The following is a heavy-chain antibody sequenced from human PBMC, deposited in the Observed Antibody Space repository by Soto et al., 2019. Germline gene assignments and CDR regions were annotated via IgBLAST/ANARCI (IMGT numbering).Heavy chain of an antibody. Sequence: QVQLVQSGAEVKKPGASVKVSCKASGYTFTNYYIHWVRQAPGQGLEWMGMINPSGGSTSYTRRFQGRDTLTRDTSTSTVYMELSSLRSEDTAVYYCARESQSSGWSWFDYWGQGTLVTVSS. V-gene: IGHV1-46*01. CDR1: GYTFTNYY. D-gene: IGHD6-19*01. CDR2: INPSGGST. J-gene: IGHJ4*02. CDR3: ARESQSSGWSWFDY.